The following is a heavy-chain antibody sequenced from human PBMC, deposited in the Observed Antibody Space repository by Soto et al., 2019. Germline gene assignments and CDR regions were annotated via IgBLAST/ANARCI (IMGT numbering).Heavy chain of an antibody. D-gene: IGHD3-22*01. J-gene: IGHJ4*02. CDR1: GFTFSSYA. CDR3: AKADDMIVVGGGFDY. V-gene: IGHV3-23*01. CDR2: ISGSGGRT. Sequence: EVQLLESGGGLVQPGGSLRLSCAASGFTFSSYAMSWVRQARGKGLEWVSAISGSGGRTYYADSVKGRFTISRVNSKNTLYLQMNNLRAENTAVYYCAKADDMIVVGGGFDYWGQGSLVTVSA.